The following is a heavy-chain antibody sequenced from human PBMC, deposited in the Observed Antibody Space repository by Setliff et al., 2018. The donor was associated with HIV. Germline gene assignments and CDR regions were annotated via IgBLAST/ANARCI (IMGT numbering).Heavy chain of an antibody. V-gene: IGHV4-39*07. D-gene: IGHD1-26*01. Sequence: SETLSLTCTVSGGSIIYTSYYWGWIRQPPGKGLEWIGSIYYSGSVYYNPSLKSRVTISVDTTKNQFSPKVKSVTAADTAVYYCAKSIVGGTTHAFDLWGQGTMVTVSS. CDR2: IYYSGSV. CDR1: GGSIIYTSYY. J-gene: IGHJ3*01. CDR3: AKSIVGGTTHAFDL.